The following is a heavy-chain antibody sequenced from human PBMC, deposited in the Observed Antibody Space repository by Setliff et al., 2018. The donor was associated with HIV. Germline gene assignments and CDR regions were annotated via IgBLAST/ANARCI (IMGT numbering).Heavy chain of an antibody. CDR3: ARGGASSKYFDS. Sequence: PSQTLSLTCSVSHGSIFGDYWSWVRQSPGKGLEWIAWIDDSGNTNYNPSLKSRVTISVDTSNNQFSVKLTSVTPADTALYYCARGGASSKYFDSWGQGTLVTVSS. D-gene: IGHD2-15*01. CDR2: IDDSGNT. CDR1: HGSIFGDY. J-gene: IGHJ4*02. V-gene: IGHV4-59*01.